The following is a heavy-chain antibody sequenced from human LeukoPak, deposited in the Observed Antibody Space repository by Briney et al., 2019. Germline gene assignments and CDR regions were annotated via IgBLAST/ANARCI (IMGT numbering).Heavy chain of an antibody. J-gene: IGHJ6*03. CDR2: ISHGGIT. V-gene: IGHV4-34*01. CDR3: ARGIAVAVAYYYYYMDV. CDR1: GGSFSGYY. Sequence: PSETLSLTCVVYGGSFSGYYWSCIRQAPGKGLEWIGEISHGGITKYNPSLTSRVTISVDSSKKQLSLNLTSVTAADTAVYYCARGIAVAVAYYYYYMDVWGKGTTVTVSS. D-gene: IGHD6-19*01.